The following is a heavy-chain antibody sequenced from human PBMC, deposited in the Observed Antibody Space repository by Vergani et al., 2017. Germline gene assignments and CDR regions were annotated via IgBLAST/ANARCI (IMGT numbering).Heavy chain of an antibody. J-gene: IGHJ4*02. Sequence: QVQLVQSGAEVKKPGASVKVSCKASGYTFTGYYMHWVRQAPGQGLEWMGRINPNSGGTNYAQKFQGRVTMTRDTSLRPAYMELSRLRSDDTAVYYCARDLAARPSFLYYFDYWGQGTLVTVSS. CDR1: GYTFTGYY. CDR3: ARDLAARPSFLYYFDY. CDR2: INPNSGGT. V-gene: IGHV1-2*06. D-gene: IGHD6-6*01.